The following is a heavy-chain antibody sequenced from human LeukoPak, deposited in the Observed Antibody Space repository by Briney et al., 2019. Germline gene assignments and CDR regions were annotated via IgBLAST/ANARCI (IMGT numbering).Heavy chain of an antibody. V-gene: IGHV4-38-2*01. D-gene: IGHD5-18*01. Sequence: PSETLSLTCAVSGYSISSGYYWGWIRQPPGKGLEWIGSIYHSGSTYYNPSLKSRVTISVDTSKNQFSLKLSSVTAADTAVYYYVGGYSYGNHAFDIWGQGTMVTVSS. CDR3: VGGYSYGNHAFDI. CDR2: IYHSGST. J-gene: IGHJ3*02. CDR1: GYSISSGYY.